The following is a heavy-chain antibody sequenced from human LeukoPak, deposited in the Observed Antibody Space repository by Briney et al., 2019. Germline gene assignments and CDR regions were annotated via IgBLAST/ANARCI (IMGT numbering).Heavy chain of an antibody. CDR2: VNPNSGGT. D-gene: IGHD3/OR15-3a*01. CDR1: GYIFTGYY. Sequence: ASVKVSCKASGYIFTGYYMHWVRQAPGQGLEWMGRVNPNSGGTNYAQKFQGRVTMTRDTSISTAYMELSRLRSDDTAVYYCARDHNFGLYNWFDPWGQGTLVTVSS. V-gene: IGHV1-2*06. J-gene: IGHJ5*02. CDR3: ARDHNFGLYNWFDP.